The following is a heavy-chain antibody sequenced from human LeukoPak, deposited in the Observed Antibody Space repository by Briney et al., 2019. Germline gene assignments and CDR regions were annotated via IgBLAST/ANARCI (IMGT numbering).Heavy chain of an antibody. CDR1: GFTFNNYG. J-gene: IGHJ1*01. CDR2: ISYDRSNE. V-gene: IGHV3-30*18. D-gene: IGHD1-26*01. Sequence: GGSLRLSCAASGFTFNNYGMHWVRQAPGKGLEWVAVISYDRSNENYADSVKGRFTIFRDNSKNTLYLQMNSLRAEDTAVYFCAKEITYSGRYYVYFHHWGQGTLVTVSS. CDR3: AKEITYSGRYYVYFHH.